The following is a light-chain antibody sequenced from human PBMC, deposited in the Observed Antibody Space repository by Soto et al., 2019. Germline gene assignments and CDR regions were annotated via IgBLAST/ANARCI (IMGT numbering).Light chain of an antibody. CDR2: KAS. V-gene: IGKV1-5*03. Sequence: DVQMTQSPATLSASVGDRVTIACRASQRISSWLAWYQQKPGKAPKLLIYKASSLESGVPSRFSGSGSGTEYTLTISSLQPDDFATYYCQQYNSYLLTFGGGTKVDIK. CDR3: QQYNSYLLT. CDR1: QRISSW. J-gene: IGKJ4*01.